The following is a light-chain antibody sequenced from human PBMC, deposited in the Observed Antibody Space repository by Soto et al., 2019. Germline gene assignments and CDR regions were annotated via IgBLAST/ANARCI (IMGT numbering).Light chain of an antibody. J-gene: IGKJ3*01. CDR3: HPYGTAPLT. V-gene: IGKV3-20*01. Sequence: EVVLTQSPGTLSLSPGERATLSCRASQSVAANYLAWYQQKRGQAPRLLIYGASSRATGIPDRFSGSGSGTDFTLTISRLEPEYFSVYYCHPYGTAPLTAGPGTKVDIK. CDR2: GAS. CDR1: QSVAANY.